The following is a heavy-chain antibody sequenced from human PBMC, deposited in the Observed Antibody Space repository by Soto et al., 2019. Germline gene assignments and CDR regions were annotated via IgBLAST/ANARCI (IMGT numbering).Heavy chain of an antibody. Sequence: QVQLVQSGAEVKKPGSSVKVSCKASGGTFSSYAISWVRQAPGQGLEWMGGIIPIFGTANYAQKFQGRVTITADESTSTAYMELSSLRSEDTAVYYCARVLRNYDILTGLHGMDVWGQGTTVTVSS. CDR3: ARVLRNYDILTGLHGMDV. V-gene: IGHV1-69*12. J-gene: IGHJ6*02. D-gene: IGHD3-9*01. CDR1: GGTFSSYA. CDR2: IIPIFGTA.